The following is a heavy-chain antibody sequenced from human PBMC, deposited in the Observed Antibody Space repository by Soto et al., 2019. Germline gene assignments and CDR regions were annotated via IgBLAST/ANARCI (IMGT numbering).Heavy chain of an antibody. V-gene: IGHV3-33*01. CDR2: IWYEGTTK. CDR1: GFTLSNYG. D-gene: IGHD3-10*01. CDR3: ARDVGSSGSSRWFDT. Sequence: GGSLRLSCVASGFTLSNYGMHWVRQAPGKGLEWIALIWYEGTTKYSTNSMKGRFSISRDQSKSTLYLQVNSLRAEDTATYYCARDVGSSGSSRWFDTWGQGTLVTVSS. J-gene: IGHJ5*02.